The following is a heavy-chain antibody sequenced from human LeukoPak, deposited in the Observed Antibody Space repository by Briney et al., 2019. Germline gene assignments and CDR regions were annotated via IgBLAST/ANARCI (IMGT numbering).Heavy chain of an antibody. D-gene: IGHD2-15*01. CDR2: IYYSGST. V-gene: IGHV4-30-4*08. CDR3: ARGPDVVVPRGWFDP. CDR1: GGSISSGDDY. J-gene: IGHJ5*02. Sequence: SQTLSLTCTVSGGSISSGDDYWSWIRQPPGKGLEWIGYIYYSGSTYYNPSLKSRVTISVDTSKNQFSLKLSSVTAADTAVYYCARGPDVVVPRGWFDPWGQGTLVTVSS.